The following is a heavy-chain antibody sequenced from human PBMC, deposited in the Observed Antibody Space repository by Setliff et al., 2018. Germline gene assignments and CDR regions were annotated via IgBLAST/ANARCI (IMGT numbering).Heavy chain of an antibody. CDR2: IYYSGSS. D-gene: IGHD1-26*01. V-gene: IGHV4-39*01. Sequence: SETLSLTCTVSGGSISSPSYFWGWVRQPPGKEMEWIATIYYSGSSYYNPSLKSRLTISVDTSKNQFSLKLSSVTAADTAVYYCARHPSSGSYYGGSIFYFDDWGPGILVTVSS. CDR3: ARHPSSGSYYGGSIFYFDD. J-gene: IGHJ4*02. CDR1: GGSISSPSYF.